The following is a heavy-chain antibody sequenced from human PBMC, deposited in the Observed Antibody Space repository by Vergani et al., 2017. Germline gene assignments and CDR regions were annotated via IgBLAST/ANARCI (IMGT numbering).Heavy chain of an antibody. CDR2: INPIDSKI. V-gene: IGHV5-51*03. Sequence: EVMLVQSGAEVKKPGESLKISCKYSESSFISNEIAWVRQMSGKGLQWMGNINPIDSKIAYSPSFQGQAIMSLDKSITTAYLQWRSLKASDTAIYYCARPRTVTTPYPDFQDVWGQGTAVTVSS. D-gene: IGHD4-17*01. J-gene: IGHJ6*02. CDR3: ARPRTVTTPYPDFQDV. CDR1: ESSFISNE.